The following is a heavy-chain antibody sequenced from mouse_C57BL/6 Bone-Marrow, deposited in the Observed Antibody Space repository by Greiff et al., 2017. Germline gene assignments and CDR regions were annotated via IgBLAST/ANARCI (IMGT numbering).Heavy chain of an antibody. V-gene: IGHV1-85*01. CDR3: ARGAY. CDR1: GYTFTSYD. J-gene: IGHJ3*01. Sequence: QVQLQQSGPELVKPGASVKLSCKASGYTFTSYDINWVKQRPGQGLEWIGWIYPRDGSTEYNEKFKGKATLTVDTSSSTAYMELHSLTSEDSAVYFCARGAYWGQGTLVTVSA. CDR2: IYPRDGST.